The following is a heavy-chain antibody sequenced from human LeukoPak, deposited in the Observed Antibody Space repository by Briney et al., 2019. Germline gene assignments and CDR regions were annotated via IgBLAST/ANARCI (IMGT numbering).Heavy chain of an antibody. V-gene: IGHV3-7*03. J-gene: IGHJ4*02. CDR2: IKLDGSEK. CDR3: ARDQYDTWSRRGNFDS. CDR1: GFTFGKYW. D-gene: IGHD3-3*01. Sequence: PGGSLRLSCVASGFTFGKYWMGWVRQAPGKGLEWVANIKLDGSEKNYVDSVKGRFTISRDNTKNSLYLQMNSLRVGDTAVFYCARDQYDTWSRRGNFDSWGQGTLVIVSS.